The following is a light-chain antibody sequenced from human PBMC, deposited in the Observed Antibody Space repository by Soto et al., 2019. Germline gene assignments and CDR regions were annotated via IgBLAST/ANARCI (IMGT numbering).Light chain of an antibody. J-gene: IGLJ3*02. CDR3: SSYTRSSTGV. V-gene: IGLV2-14*01. CDR1: SSDVGGYND. Sequence: QSVLTQPASVSGSPGQSITISCTGTSSDVGGYNDVSWYQQHPGKAPKLMIYAVSNRPSGVSNRFSGSKSGNTASLTISGLQAEDEADYYCSSYTRSSTGVFGGGTQLTVL. CDR2: AVS.